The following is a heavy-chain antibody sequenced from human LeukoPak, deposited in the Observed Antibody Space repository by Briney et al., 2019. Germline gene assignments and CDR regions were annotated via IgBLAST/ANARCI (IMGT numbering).Heavy chain of an antibody. V-gene: IGHV4-38-2*02. CDR3: ARGYCSGGSCYSFD. J-gene: IGHJ4*02. CDR2: IYHSGST. CDR1: GYSISSGYY. Sequence: SETLSLTCTVSGYSISSGYYWGWIRQPPGKGLEWIGSIYHSGSTYYNPSLKSRVTISVDTSKNQFSLKLSSVTAADTAVYYCARGYCSGGSCYSFDWGQGTLVTVSS. D-gene: IGHD2-15*01.